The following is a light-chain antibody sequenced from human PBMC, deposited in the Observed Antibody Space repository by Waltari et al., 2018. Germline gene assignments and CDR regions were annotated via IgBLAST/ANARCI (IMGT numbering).Light chain of an antibody. V-gene: IGKV2-28*01. CDR1: QSLLHSNGYTS. J-gene: IGKJ1*01. CDR2: LVS. CDR3: MQTLQSRT. Sequence: DIVITKSQLSLPVTPGEPGTISCRSSQSLLHSNGYTSLSWYLQKAGQSPQLLIYLVSNRASGVPDRFSGSGSGTDFTLKISRVEADDVGVYYCMQTLQSRTLGQGTKVEI.